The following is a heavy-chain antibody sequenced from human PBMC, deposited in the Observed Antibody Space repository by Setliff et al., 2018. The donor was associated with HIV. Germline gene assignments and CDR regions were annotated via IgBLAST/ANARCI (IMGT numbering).Heavy chain of an antibody. CDR1: GGSISSSSYY. V-gene: IGHV4-39*07. CDR3: ARALGRFREY. J-gene: IGHJ4*02. D-gene: IGHD3-10*01. CDR2: IYYSGSN. Sequence: SETLSLTCTVSGGSISSSSYYWGWIRQPPGKGLEWIGSIYYSGSNHYNPSLKSRITISVDTSKNQLSLKLNSVNAADTAVYFCARALGRFREYWGQGTQVTVSS.